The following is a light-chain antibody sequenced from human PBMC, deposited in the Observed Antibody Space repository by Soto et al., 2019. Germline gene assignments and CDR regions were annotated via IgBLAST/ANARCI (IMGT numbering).Light chain of an antibody. Sequence: EIVLTQSPGTLSLSPGERATLSCRASQSVSSXYLAWYQHKPGQATRLLIYGASSRATGIPDRFSGSGSGTDFTLTISXLEPEDFAVYYCQQYGSSSWTFGRGTTVEIK. CDR3: QQYGSSSWT. CDR1: QSVSSXY. CDR2: GAS. V-gene: IGKV3-20*01. J-gene: IGKJ1*01.